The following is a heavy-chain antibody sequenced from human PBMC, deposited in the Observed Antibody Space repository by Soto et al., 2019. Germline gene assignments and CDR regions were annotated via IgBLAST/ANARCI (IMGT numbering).Heavy chain of an antibody. CDR3: AILHRVYDYVWRSYRYADYFDY. D-gene: IGHD3-16*02. Sequence: EVQLVESGGGLVKPGGSLRLSCAASVFTFSSYSMNWVRQAPGKGLEWVSSISSSSSYIYYADSVKGRFTISRDNAKNSLYLQMNSLSAEDTAVYYCAILHRVYDYVWRSYRYADYFDYWGQGTLVTVSS. V-gene: IGHV3-21*01. J-gene: IGHJ4*02. CDR2: ISSSSSYI. CDR1: VFTFSSYS.